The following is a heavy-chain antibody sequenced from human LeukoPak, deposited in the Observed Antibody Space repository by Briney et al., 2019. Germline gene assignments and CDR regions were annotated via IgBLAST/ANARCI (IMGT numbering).Heavy chain of an antibody. CDR2: NLHSGST. J-gene: IGHJ4*02. CDR3: ARHWGPTAMVYPFFDY. CDR1: GGSINSSSYY. Sequence: SETLSLTCTVSGGSINSSSYYWSWIRQPAGKGLEWIGSNLHSGSTYYNPSLKSRLTMSVDTSKNQFSLKLSSVTAADTAVYYCARHWGPTAMVYPFFDYWGQGTLVTVSS. D-gene: IGHD5-18*01. V-gene: IGHV4-39*01.